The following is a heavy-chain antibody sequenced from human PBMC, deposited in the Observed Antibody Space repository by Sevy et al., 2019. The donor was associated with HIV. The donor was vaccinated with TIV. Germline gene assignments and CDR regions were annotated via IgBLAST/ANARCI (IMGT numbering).Heavy chain of an antibody. CDR3: ARGVSRRRGGGYYFDY. CDR2: IIPSFGTT. D-gene: IGHD2-2*01. Sequence: ASVKVSCKTSGYTFTDYYLHGVRQAPGQGLEWMGGIIPSFGTTNYEQKFQGGGTITPDGSTSTSNMELSSLRFGDTAVAECARGVSRRRGGGYYFDYWGQGTLVTVSS. V-gene: IGHV1-69*13. J-gene: IGHJ4*02. CDR1: GYTFTDYY.